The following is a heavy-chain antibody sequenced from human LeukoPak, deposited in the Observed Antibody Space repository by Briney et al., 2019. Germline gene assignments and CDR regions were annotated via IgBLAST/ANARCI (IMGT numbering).Heavy chain of an antibody. CDR3: ARDMSLLGFGDPFDY. CDR2: ISSSSTVL. Sequence: GGSLRLSCAASGFTFSTYSMSCVRQAPGGGLEWVSYISSSSTVLYYADSVRGRFTISRDNGKNSMYLQMNSLRDEDTAVYYCARDMSLLGFGDPFDYWGRGTLVTVSS. CDR1: GFTFSTYS. V-gene: IGHV3-48*02. J-gene: IGHJ4*02. D-gene: IGHD3-10*01.